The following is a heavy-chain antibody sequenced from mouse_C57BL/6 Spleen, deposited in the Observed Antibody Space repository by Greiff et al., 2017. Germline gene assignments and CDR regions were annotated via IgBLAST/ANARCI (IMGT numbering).Heavy chain of an antibody. Sequence: VQLQQSGAELVKPGASVKISCKASGYAFSSYWMHWVKQRPGKGLAWIGQIYPGDGAPNYNGKFKGKATLTADKSSSTSYMKLSSLTSEDSAVYFCARYGSSDYYAMDDWGQGTSVTVSS. CDR3: ARYGSSDYYAMDD. CDR2: IYPGDGAP. CDR1: GYAFSSYW. D-gene: IGHD1-1*01. V-gene: IGHV1-80*01. J-gene: IGHJ4*01.